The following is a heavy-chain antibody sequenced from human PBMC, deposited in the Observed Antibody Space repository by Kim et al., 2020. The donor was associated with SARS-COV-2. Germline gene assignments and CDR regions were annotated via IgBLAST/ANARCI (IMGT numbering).Heavy chain of an antibody. Sequence: GGSLRLSCAASGFTFSSYEMNWVRQAPGKGLEWVSYISSSGSTIYYADSVKGRFTISRDNAKNSLYLQMNSLRAEDTAVYYCARDRRELGAAAGTGYYYYYYGMDVWGQGTTVTVSS. CDR3: ARDRRELGAAAGTGYYYYYYGMDV. CDR1: GFTFSSYE. D-gene: IGHD6-13*01. V-gene: IGHV3-48*03. CDR2: ISSSGSTI. J-gene: IGHJ6*02.